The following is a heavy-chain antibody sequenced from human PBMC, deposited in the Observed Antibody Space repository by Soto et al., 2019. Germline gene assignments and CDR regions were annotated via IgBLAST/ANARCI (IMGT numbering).Heavy chain of an antibody. D-gene: IGHD4-4*01. CDR1: GYTFTSYG. CDR3: ARGEDSNYSHYYYYGMDV. V-gene: IGHV1-18*01. CDR2: ISAYNGNT. J-gene: IGHJ6*02. Sequence: QVQLVQSGAEVKKPGASVKVSCKASGYTFTSYGISWVRKAPGQGLERMGWISAYNGNTNYAQKLQGRVTMTTDTSTSTAYMELRSLRSYDTAVYYCARGEDSNYSHYYYYGMDVWGQGTTVTVSS.